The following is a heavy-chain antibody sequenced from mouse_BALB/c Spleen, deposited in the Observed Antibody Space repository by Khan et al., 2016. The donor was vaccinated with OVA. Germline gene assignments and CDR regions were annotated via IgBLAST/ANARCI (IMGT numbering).Heavy chain of an antibody. V-gene: IGHV3-2*02. CDR1: GYSITSGYG. CDR3: ARTARIKY. J-gene: IGHJ2*01. CDR2: ISYSGST. D-gene: IGHD1-2*01. Sequence: EVELVESGPGLVTPSQSLSLTCTVTGYSITSGYGWNWIRQFPGNKLEWMGYISYSGSTNYNPSLQSRISITRDTSKNTFFLQLNSVTTEDTATYYCARTARIKYWGQGTTLTVSS.